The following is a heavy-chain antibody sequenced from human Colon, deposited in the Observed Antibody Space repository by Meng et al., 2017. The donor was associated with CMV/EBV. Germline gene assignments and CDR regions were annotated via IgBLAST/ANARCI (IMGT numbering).Heavy chain of an antibody. V-gene: IGHV3-48*03. D-gene: IGHD2-21*02. CDR1: GFTFSSYE. CDR2: ISSSGSTI. Sequence: GGSLRLSCAASGFTFSSYEMNWVRQAPGKGLEWVSYISSSGSTIYYADSVKGRFTISRDNSRNTVYLQMNSLRVEDSAIYYCAKVPRLGDPDSDPDDWGQGTLVTVSS. J-gene: IGHJ4*02. CDR3: AKVPRLGDPDSDPDD.